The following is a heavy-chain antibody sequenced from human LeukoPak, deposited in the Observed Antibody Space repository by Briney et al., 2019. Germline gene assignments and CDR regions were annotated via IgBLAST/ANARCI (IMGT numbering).Heavy chain of an antibody. Sequence: SETLSLTCTVSGGSIIISNYYRGWIRQPPGKGLEWIGEIYHSGSTNYNPSLKSRVTISVDKSKNQFSLKLSSVTAADTAVYYCASIRQRLVPIWGQGTLVTVSS. V-gene: IGHV4-39*07. CDR2: IYHSGST. CDR3: ASIRQRLVPI. CDR1: GGSIIISNYY. J-gene: IGHJ4*02. D-gene: IGHD6-13*01.